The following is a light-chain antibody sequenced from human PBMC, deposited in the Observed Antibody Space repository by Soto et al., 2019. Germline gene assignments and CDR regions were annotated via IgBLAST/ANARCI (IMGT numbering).Light chain of an antibody. CDR3: QYYNNWPKT. CDR2: AAS. CDR1: QTISNT. V-gene: IGKV3-15*01. J-gene: IGKJ1*01. Sequence: EVVMTQSPATLSVSPGDKVSLSYRANQTISNTLAWYQQKPGQAPRLLIYAASTRATGVSARFSGSGSGTEFTLTISSLQSEDFTIYYCQYYNNWPKTFGQGTKVDIK.